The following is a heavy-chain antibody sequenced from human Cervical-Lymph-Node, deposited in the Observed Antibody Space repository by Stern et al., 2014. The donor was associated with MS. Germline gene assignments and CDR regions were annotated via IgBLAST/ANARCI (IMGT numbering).Heavy chain of an antibody. CDR2: IIPILSIT. CDR1: GGTFSSSG. V-gene: IGHV1-69*09. Sequence: VQLVESGSEVKKPGSSVRVSCKASGGTFSSSGIRWVLQDPGQGLEWLGRIIPILSITNYAQKFQGRVTITADKSTSTAYMELSSLRSEDTAVYYCATLGVTTGDFDPWGQGTLVTVSS. D-gene: IGHD4-17*01. J-gene: IGHJ5*02. CDR3: ATLGVTTGDFDP.